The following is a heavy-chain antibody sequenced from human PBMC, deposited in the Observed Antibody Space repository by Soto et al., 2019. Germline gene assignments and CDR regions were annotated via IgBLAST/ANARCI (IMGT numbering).Heavy chain of an antibody. J-gene: IGHJ3*02. V-gene: IGHV4-34*01. CDR1: GGSFSGYY. Sequence: SATLSLTCAVYGGSFSGYYWSWIRQPPGKGLEWIGEVNHSGSTNYNPSLKSRVTISVDTSKNQFSLKLSSVTAADTAVYYCATAFQEMATIGDAFDIWGQGTMVTVSS. CDR2: VNHSGST. CDR3: ATAFQEMATIGDAFDI. D-gene: IGHD5-12*01.